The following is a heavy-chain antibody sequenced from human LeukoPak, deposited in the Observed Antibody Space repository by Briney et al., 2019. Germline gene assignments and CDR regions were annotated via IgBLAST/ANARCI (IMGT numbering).Heavy chain of an antibody. Sequence: GSSVKVSCKASGGTFSSYAISWVRQAPGQGLEWMGRIIPIFGTANYAQKFQARVTITTDESTSPAYMELSSLRSEDTAVYYCASDRFGELLLSVWYFDYWGQGTLVTVSS. V-gene: IGHV1-69*05. CDR2: IIPIFGTA. CDR1: GGTFSSYA. D-gene: IGHD3-10*01. CDR3: ASDRFGELLLSVWYFDY. J-gene: IGHJ4*02.